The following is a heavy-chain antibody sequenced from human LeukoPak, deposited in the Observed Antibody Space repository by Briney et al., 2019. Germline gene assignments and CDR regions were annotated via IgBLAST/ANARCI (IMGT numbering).Heavy chain of an antibody. Sequence: ASVKVSCKASGYTFTGYYMHWVRQAPGQGLERMGWINPNSGGTNYAQKFQGRVTMTRDTSISTAYMELSRLRSDDTAVYYCARDYSTYCSSTSCQTAHDIWGQGTMVTVSS. CDR3: ARDYSTYCSSTSCQTAHDI. CDR2: INPNSGGT. CDR1: GYTFTGYY. J-gene: IGHJ3*02. V-gene: IGHV1-2*02. D-gene: IGHD2-2*01.